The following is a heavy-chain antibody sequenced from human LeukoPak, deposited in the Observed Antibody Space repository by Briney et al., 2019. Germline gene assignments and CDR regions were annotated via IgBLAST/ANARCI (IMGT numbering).Heavy chain of an antibody. D-gene: IGHD5-18*01. CDR1: GGTFSSYA. J-gene: IGHJ4*02. CDR2: IIPIFGTA. Sequence: SVKVSCKASGGTFSSYAISWVRQAPGQGLEWMGGIIPIFGTANYAQKFQGRVTTTADESTSTAYMELSSLRSEDTAVYYCASSVDTAMVTFGYYFDYWGQGTLVTVSS. CDR3: ASSVDTAMVTFGYYFDY. V-gene: IGHV1-69*01.